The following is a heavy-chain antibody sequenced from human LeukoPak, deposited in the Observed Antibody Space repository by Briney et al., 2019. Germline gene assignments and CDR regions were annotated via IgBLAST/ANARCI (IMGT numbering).Heavy chain of an antibody. J-gene: IGHJ4*02. D-gene: IGHD2-2*01. CDR3: ARCSSTSCYLLDY. V-gene: IGHV4-39*01. Sequence: SETLSLTCTVSGGSISSSSYYWGWIRQPPGKGLEWIGSIYYSGSTYYNPSLKSRVTISVDTSKNQFSLKPSSVTAADTAVYYCARCSSTSCYLLDYWGQGTLVTVSS. CDR1: GGSISSSSYY. CDR2: IYYSGST.